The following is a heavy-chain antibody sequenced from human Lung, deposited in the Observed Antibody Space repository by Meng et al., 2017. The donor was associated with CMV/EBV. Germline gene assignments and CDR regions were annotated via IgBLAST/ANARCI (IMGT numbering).Heavy chain of an antibody. J-gene: IGHJ6*03. Sequence: QGRRQGSGPGLVKPSETLSPTCTVSGGSISSYYWSWIRQPAGKGLEWIGRIYTSGSTNYNPSLKSRVTMSVDTSKNQFSLKLSSVTAADTAVYYCARDIKGYCSGGSCYRYYYYYMDVWGKGTTVTVSS. V-gene: IGHV4-4*07. CDR3: ARDIKGYCSGGSCYRYYYYYMDV. CDR2: IYTSGST. D-gene: IGHD2-15*01. CDR1: GGSISSYY.